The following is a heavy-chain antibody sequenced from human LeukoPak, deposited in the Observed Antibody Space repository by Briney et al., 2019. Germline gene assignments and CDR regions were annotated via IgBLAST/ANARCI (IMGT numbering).Heavy chain of an antibody. Sequence: PSETLSLTCTVSGGSCSSGSYYWSWVRQPPGKGLEWIGYIYYSGSTNYNPSLKSRVTISVDTSKNQFSLKLSSVTAADTAVYYCARDQGSYGGFDYWGQGTLVTVSS. J-gene: IGHJ4*02. D-gene: IGHD5-18*01. CDR3: ARDQGSYGGFDY. V-gene: IGHV4-61*01. CDR2: IYYSGST. CDR1: GGSCSSGSYY.